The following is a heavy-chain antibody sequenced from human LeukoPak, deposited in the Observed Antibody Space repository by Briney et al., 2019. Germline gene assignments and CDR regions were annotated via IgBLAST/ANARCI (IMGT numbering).Heavy chain of an antibody. V-gene: IGHV4-34*01. CDR1: GGSFRGYY. CDR3: ARVGGPFAFHI. J-gene: IGHJ3*02. CDR2: INHSGST. Sequence: SETLSLTWAVYGGSFRGYYWSWIRQPPGTGLEWIGEINHSGSTNYNPSLKSRVTISVDTSKNQFSLKLSSVTAADTAVYYCARVGGPFAFHIGAKGTMVTVSS. D-gene: IGHD2-15*01.